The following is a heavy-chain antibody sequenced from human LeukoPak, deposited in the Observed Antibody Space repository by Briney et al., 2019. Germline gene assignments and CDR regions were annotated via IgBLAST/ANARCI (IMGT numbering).Heavy chain of an antibody. CDR3: ARDRGIAVAGTGWFDP. J-gene: IGHJ5*02. D-gene: IGHD6-19*01. CDR2: LYYTGST. CDR1: GGSISSYF. Sequence: SETLSLTCTVSGGSISSYFWSWLRQPPGRGLEWIGYLYYTGSTNYNPSLKSRATISVDTSKNQLSLKLSSVTAADTAAYYCARDRGIAVAGTGWFDPWGQGTLVTVSS. V-gene: IGHV4-59*01.